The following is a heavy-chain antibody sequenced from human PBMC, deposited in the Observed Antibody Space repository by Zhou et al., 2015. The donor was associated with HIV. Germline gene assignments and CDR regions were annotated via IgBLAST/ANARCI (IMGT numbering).Heavy chain of an antibody. D-gene: IGHD1-26*01. CDR3: AREWEGATTVATPFPY. Sequence: QVQLVQSGAEVKKPGSSVKVSCKASGGSFSTSSLSWVRQAPGQGLEWMGGITPLFGTPNYAQNFHGRVTITADKSTSTTYMYLNSLRSEDTAVYYCAREWEGATTVATPFPYWGQGNPGHRLL. V-gene: IGHV1-69*06. J-gene: IGHJ4*02. CDR1: GGSFSTSS. CDR2: ITPLFGTP.